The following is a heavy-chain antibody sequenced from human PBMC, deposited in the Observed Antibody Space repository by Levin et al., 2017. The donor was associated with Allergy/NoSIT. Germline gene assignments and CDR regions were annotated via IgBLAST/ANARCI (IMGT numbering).Heavy chain of an antibody. D-gene: IGHD3-16*02. V-gene: IGHV4-38-2*01. Sequence: RPSETLSLTCAVTGYSITSGYYWGWVRQPPGKGLEWIGNIYNTARTYYSPSLKSRVTISVDTSKNQFSLKLTSVTAADTAVDYCARTRTDRNLIDTWGQGTLGPVSS. J-gene: IGHJ5*02. CDR2: IYNTART. CDR1: GYSITSGYY. CDR3: ARTRTDRNLIDT.